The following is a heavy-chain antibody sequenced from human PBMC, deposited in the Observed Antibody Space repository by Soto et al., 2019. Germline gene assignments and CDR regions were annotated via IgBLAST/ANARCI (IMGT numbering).Heavy chain of an antibody. CDR3: ARGGIAAAAPPDY. Sequence: SETLSLTCTVSGGSISSGNYYWSWIRQPPGKGLEWIGFISYSGSTYYNLSLKSRITISVDTSKNQFSLKLSSVTAADTAVYYCARGGIAAAAPPDYWGQGTLVTVSS. CDR1: GGSISSGNYY. J-gene: IGHJ4*02. V-gene: IGHV4-30-4*01. CDR2: ISYSGST. D-gene: IGHD6-13*01.